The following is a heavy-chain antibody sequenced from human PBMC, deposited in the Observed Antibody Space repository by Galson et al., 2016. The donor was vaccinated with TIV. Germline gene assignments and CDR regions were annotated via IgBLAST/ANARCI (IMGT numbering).Heavy chain of an antibody. J-gene: IGHJ6*02. CDR2: IIPISRTS. CDR1: GGTFNKYA. V-gene: IGHV1-69*13. D-gene: IGHD1-26*01. Sequence: SVKVSCKASGGTFNKYAISWVRQAPGQGLEWMGGIIPISRTSRYAQKFQGRVTITADEYMSTVDMELSSLRSEDTAVYYCVRGMGATTYYQYGMDVWGQGTTVTVSS. CDR3: VRGMGATTYYQYGMDV.